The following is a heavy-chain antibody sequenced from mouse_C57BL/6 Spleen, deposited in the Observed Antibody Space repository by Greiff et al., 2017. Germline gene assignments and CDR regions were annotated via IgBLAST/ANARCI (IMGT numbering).Heavy chain of an antibody. J-gene: IGHJ2*01. D-gene: IGHD1-1*01. Sequence: EVQLQQSGPELVKPGASVKISCKASGYSFTGYYMNWVKQSPEKSLEWIGEINPSTGGTTYNQKFKAKATLTVAKSSSTAYMQLKSLTSEDSAVYYCAREDYYGSSYGYWGQGTTLTVSS. CDR3: AREDYYGSSYGY. V-gene: IGHV1-42*01. CDR2: INPSTGGT. CDR1: GYSFTGYY.